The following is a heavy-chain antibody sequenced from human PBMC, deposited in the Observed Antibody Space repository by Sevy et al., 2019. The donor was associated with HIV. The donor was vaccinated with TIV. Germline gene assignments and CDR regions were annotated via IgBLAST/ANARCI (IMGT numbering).Heavy chain of an antibody. CDR2: ISYDGSNK. CDR1: GFTFSSYA. J-gene: IGHJ4*02. Sequence: GGSLRLSCAASGFTFSSYAMHWVRQAPGKGLEWVAVISYDGSNKYYADSVKGRFTISRDNSKNTLYLQMNSLRAEDTAVYYCVRSRIAARLGVDYWGQGTLVTVSS. D-gene: IGHD6-6*01. V-gene: IGHV3-30-3*01. CDR3: VRSRIAARLGVDY.